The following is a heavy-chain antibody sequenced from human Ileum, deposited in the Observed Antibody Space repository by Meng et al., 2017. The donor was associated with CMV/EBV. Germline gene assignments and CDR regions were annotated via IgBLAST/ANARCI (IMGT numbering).Heavy chain of an antibody. V-gene: IGHV4-4*07. CDR1: GGSISGYY. CDR3: ARGSSSWAFDY. Sequence: QVQGSGPGLVKPSETLSVTCTVSGGSISGYYWSWIRQPATKGLEWIGRVYSSGSTDYNPSLQSRVTMSVDTSKNQFSLKLSSVTAADTAVYYCARGSSSWAFDYWGQGTLVTVSS. D-gene: IGHD2-2*01. CDR2: VYSSGST. J-gene: IGHJ4*02.